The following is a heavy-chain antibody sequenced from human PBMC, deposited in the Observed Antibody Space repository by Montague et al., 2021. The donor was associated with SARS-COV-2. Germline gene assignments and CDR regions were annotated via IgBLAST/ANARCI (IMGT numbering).Heavy chain of an antibody. CDR2: IDPSDSYT. V-gene: IGHV5-10-1*01. CDR1: GYNFTSYW. Sequence: QSGAEVKKPGESLRISCKGSGYNFTSYWISWVRQMPGKVLEWMGRIDPSDSYTNYSPSFQGHVTISADKSISTAYLQWSSLKASDTAMYYCARHGGDILTGYYKFWWFDPWGQGTLVTVSS. CDR3: ARHGGDILTGYYKFWWFDP. J-gene: IGHJ5*02. D-gene: IGHD3-9*01.